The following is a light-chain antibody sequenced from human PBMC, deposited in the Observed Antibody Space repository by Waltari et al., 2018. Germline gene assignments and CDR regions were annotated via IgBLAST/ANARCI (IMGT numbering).Light chain of an antibody. Sequence: EVVLTQSPATLSLSPGERATLSCRASKSVSVNLAWYQQRPGQAPRLLIYSASTRATGIPARFSGSGSGTEFTLTISSLESEDFAVYYCQQSHNWPPLTFGGGTKVEIK. CDR3: QQSHNWPPLT. CDR2: SAS. CDR1: KSVSVN. J-gene: IGKJ4*01. V-gene: IGKV3-15*01.